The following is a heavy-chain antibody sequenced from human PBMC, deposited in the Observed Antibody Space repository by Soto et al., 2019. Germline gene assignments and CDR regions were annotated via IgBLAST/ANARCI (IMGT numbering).Heavy chain of an antibody. CDR1: GYNFAGYW. V-gene: IGHV5-51*01. Sequence: QKISCKGSGYNFAGYWIAWVRQMPGKGLELMGIIYPSDSDTRYRPSFQGQVTISADKSISSAYLQWSSLRASDTAMYYCARGGVSTRTFDYWGQGTPVTVSS. J-gene: IGHJ4*02. D-gene: IGHD3-3*01. CDR2: IYPSDSDT. CDR3: ARGGVSTRTFDY.